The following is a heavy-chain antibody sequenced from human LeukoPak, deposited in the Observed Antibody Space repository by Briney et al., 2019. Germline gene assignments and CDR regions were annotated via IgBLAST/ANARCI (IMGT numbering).Heavy chain of an antibody. D-gene: IGHD6-6*01. CDR2: FSGSFSST. V-gene: IGHV3-23*01. CDR1: GFTFSSYA. CDR3: AKGGTVIARLIAAD. J-gene: IGHJ4*02. Sequence: GGSLRLSCAASGFTFSSYAMSWVRQAPGKGLEWVSSFSGSFSSTYYADSVKGRFTISRDNSENTLYLQMNSLRAEDTAVYYCAKGGTVIARLIAADWGQGTLVTVSS.